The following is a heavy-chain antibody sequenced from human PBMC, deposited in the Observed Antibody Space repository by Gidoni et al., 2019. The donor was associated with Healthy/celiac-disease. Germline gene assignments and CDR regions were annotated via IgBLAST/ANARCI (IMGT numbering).Heavy chain of an antibody. D-gene: IGHD6-13*01. J-gene: IGHJ6*02. Sequence: QVQLQQWGAGLLKPSETLSLTCAVYGGSFSGYYWSWLRQPPGKGLEWIGEINQSGSTNYNPSLKSRVTISVDTSKNQFSLKLSSVTAADTAVYYCASLRRWVYYYGMDVWGQGTTVTVSS. V-gene: IGHV4-34*01. CDR1: GGSFSGYY. CDR2: INQSGST. CDR3: ASLRRWVYYYGMDV.